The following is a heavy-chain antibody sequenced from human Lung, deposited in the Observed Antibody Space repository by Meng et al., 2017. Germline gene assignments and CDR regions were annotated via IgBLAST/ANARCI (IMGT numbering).Heavy chain of an antibody. Sequence: QVQPVQSGPEVKKPGASVTFSRKASDYTFTGYGVSWVRQAPGQGLEWMAWLGAHDGDTSHAPKFQGRVTVSADRPTATAYMELRSLRSDDTAVYYCARGTPGRSYSDYWGQGTLVTVSS. CDR1: DYTFTGYG. CDR2: LGAHDGDT. CDR3: ARGTPGRSYSDY. D-gene: IGHD3-10*01. V-gene: IGHV1-18*01. J-gene: IGHJ4*02.